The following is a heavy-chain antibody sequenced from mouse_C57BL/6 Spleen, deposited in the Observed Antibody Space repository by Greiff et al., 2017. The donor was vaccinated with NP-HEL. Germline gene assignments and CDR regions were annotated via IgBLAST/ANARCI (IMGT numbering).Heavy chain of an antibody. J-gene: IGHJ2*01. CDR1: GFNIKDDY. V-gene: IGHV14-4*01. CDR3: TTPSYGSSYFDY. CDR2: IDPENGDT. D-gene: IGHD1-1*01. Sequence: VHVKQSGAELVRPGASVKLSCTASGFNIKDDYMHWVKQRPEQGLEWIGWIDPENGDTEYASKFQGKATITADTSSNTAYLQLSSLTSEDTAVYYCTTPSYGSSYFDYWGQGTTLTVSS.